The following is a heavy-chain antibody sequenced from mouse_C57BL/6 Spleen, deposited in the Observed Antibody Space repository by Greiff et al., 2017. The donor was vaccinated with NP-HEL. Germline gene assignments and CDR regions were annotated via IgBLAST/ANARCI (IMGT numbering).Heavy chain of an antibody. J-gene: IGHJ4*01. V-gene: IGHV14-4*01. CDR1: GFNIKDDY. CDR2: IDPENGDT. CDR3: TTGPGAMDY. Sequence: EVKLQQSGAELVRPGASVKLSCTASGFNIKDDYMHWVKQRPEQGLEWIGWIDPENGDTEYASKFQGKATITADTSSNTAYLQLSSLTSEDTAVYYCTTGPGAMDYWGQGTSVTVSS.